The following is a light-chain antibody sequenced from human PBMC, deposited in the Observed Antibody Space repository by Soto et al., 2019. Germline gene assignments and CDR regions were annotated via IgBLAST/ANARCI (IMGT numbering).Light chain of an antibody. CDR1: QTISIW. CDR3: QHYNSYSEA. J-gene: IGKJ1*01. Sequence: DIQMTQSPSTLSVSVGDRVTITCRARQTISIWLAWYQQKPGKAPKLLIYEASTLKSGVPSRFSGSGSGTEFTLTISSLQPDDFATYYCQHYNSYSEAFGQGTKVDI. V-gene: IGKV1-5*03. CDR2: EAS.